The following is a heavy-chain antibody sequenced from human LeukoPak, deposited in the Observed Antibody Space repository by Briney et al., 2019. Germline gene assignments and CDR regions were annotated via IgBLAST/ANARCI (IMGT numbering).Heavy chain of an antibody. D-gene: IGHD1-26*01. V-gene: IGHV4-59*01. CDR3: AKGGKWDVTPFDY. Sequence: SETLSLTCTVSGGSISSYYWSWIRQPPGKGLEWIGYIYYSGSTNYNPSLKSRVTISVDTSKNQFSLKLSSVTAADTAVYYCAKGGKWDVTPFDYRGQGTLVTVSS. CDR2: IYYSGST. CDR1: GGSISSYY. J-gene: IGHJ4*02.